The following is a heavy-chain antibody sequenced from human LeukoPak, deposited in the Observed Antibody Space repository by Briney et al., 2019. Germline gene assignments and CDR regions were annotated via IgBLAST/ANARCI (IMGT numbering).Heavy chain of an antibody. CDR2: ISYDGNNK. Sequence: PGRSLRLSCAASGFTFSRYGMHWVRQAPGKGLEWVAVISYDGNNKYYGDSVKGRFTISRDNSKDTLYSRMNSLRAEDTAVYYCAKDRLGIAAAGGYGDYGIFDYWGQGTLVTVSS. CDR3: AKDRLGIAAAGGYGDYGIFDY. CDR1: GFTFSRYG. V-gene: IGHV3-30*18. J-gene: IGHJ4*02. D-gene: IGHD6-13*01.